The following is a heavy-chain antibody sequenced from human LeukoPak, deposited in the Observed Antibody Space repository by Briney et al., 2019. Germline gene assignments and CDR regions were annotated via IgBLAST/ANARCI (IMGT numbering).Heavy chain of an antibody. CDR2: INAGNGNT. D-gene: IGHD3-9*01. CDR3: ARGLLRYFDWLLPPDY. J-gene: IGHJ4*02. V-gene: IGHV1-3*01. Sequence: ASVKVSCKASGGTFSSYAISWVRQAPGQRLEWMGWINAGNGNTKYSQKFQGRVTITRDTSASTAYMELSSLRSEDTAVCYCARGLLRYFDWLLPPDYWGQGTLVTVSS. CDR1: GGTFSSYA.